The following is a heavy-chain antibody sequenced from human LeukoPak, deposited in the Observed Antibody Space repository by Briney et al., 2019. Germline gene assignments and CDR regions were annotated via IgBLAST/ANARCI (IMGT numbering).Heavy chain of an antibody. Sequence: GGSLRLSCAASGFTFSSYDVSWVRQAPGKGLEWVSAISGSGDRTHYADSVKGRFTISRDNSKNTLYLQINSLRAEDTAVYYCAKPSSGNYPPTGYWGQGALVTVSS. CDR1: GFTFSSYD. V-gene: IGHV3-23*01. CDR2: ISGSGDRT. J-gene: IGHJ4*02. D-gene: IGHD1-26*01. CDR3: AKPSSGNYPPTGY.